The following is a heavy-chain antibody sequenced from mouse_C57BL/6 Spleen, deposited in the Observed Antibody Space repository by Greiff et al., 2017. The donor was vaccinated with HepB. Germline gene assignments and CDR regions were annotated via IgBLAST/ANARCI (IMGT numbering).Heavy chain of an antibody. V-gene: IGHV1-81*01. CDR3: ARPIYYEYGNYFDY. J-gene: IGHJ2*01. CDR1: GYTFTSYG. Sequence: VQLQQSGAELARPGASVKLSCKASGYTFTSYGISWVKQRTGQGLEWIGAIYPRRGNTYYNEKFKGKATLTADKSSSTAYMELRSLTSEDSAVYFCARPIYYEYGNYFDYWGQGTTLTVSS. D-gene: IGHD2-4*01. CDR2: IYPRRGNT.